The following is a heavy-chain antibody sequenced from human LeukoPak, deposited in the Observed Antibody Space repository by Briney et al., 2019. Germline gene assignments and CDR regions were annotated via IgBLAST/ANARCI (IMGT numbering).Heavy chain of an antibody. CDR1: GFTVSSNY. J-gene: IGHJ5*02. CDR2: IYSGGST. D-gene: IGHD2-2*02. V-gene: IGHV3-53*01. CDR3: ARDLRYCSSTSCHT. Sequence: GGSLRLSCAASGFTVSSNYMSWVRQAPGKGLEWVSVIYSGGSTYYADSVKGRFTISRDNSKNTLYPQMNSLRAEDTAVYYCARDLRYCSSTSCHTWGQGTLVTVSS.